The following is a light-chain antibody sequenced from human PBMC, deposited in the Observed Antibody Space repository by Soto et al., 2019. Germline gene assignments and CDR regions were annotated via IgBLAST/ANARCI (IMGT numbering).Light chain of an antibody. Sequence: QSVLTQPPSVSGAPGQRVTISCTGSSSNIGAGYDIHWYQQLPGTAPKLLIYGNINRPSGVPDRFSGSKSGTSASLAITGIKAEDEADYYCQSYASSLSGSVVFGGGTKLTVL. CDR1: SSNIGAGYD. CDR3: QSYASSLSGSVV. CDR2: GNI. J-gene: IGLJ2*01. V-gene: IGLV1-40*01.